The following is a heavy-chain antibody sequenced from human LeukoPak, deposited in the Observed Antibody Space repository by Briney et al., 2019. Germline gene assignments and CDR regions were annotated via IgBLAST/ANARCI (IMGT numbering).Heavy chain of an antibody. CDR3: ARLSGRVVCSAGSCYIDA. CDR1: GYRFTSDW. Sequence: GESLKISCKGSGYRFTSDWIGWVRQMPGKGLEWMGIIYPGDSDTRYSPSFQGQVTISADKSVNTAYLQWSSLKASDTAMYYCARLSGRVVCSAGSCYIDAWGQGTLVTVSS. V-gene: IGHV5-51*01. D-gene: IGHD2-15*01. J-gene: IGHJ5*02. CDR2: IYPGDSDT.